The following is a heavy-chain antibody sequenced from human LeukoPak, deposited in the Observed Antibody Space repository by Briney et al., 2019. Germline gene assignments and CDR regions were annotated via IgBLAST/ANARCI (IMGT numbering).Heavy chain of an antibody. CDR3: ARAVGPYDY. CDR1: GCTFSTYG. V-gene: IGHV3-33*01. Sequence: PGGSVRLSCAASGCTFSTYGMHWVRQAPGEGLEWVAVIWYDGSNKYYTESVKGRFTISRDNSKNTLYLQINSLRAEDTAVYYCARAVGPYDYWGQGTLDTVSS. CDR2: IWYDGSNK. J-gene: IGHJ4*02.